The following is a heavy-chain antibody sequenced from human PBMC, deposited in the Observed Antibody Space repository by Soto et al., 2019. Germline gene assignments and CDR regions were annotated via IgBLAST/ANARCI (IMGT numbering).Heavy chain of an antibody. CDR1: GGSISSGGDY. J-gene: IGHJ5*02. Sequence: QVQLQESGPGLVKASQTLSLTCTVSGGSISSGGDYWNWIRQHPGKGLEYIGYIFYSGSTYYNPSLKSRRTLSADTSRNQLSLQLRSVTAADTAVYFCARGAPSSDGDTYYKQIDLWGQGILVTVSS. D-gene: IGHD3-22*01. V-gene: IGHV4-31*03. CDR2: IFYSGST. CDR3: ARGAPSSDGDTYYKQIDL.